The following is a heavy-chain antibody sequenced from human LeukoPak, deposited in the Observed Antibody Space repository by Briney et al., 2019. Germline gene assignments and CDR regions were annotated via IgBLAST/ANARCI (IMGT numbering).Heavy chain of an antibody. Sequence: PGGSLRLSCAASGFTFSSYGTHWVRQAPGKGLEWVAFIRYDGSNKYYADSVKGRFTISRDNSKNTLYLQMNSLRAEDTAVYYCAKRGEVRGDYYYYMDVWGKGTTVTISS. D-gene: IGHD3-10*01. CDR2: IRYDGSNK. CDR3: AKRGEVRGDYYYYMDV. V-gene: IGHV3-30*02. J-gene: IGHJ6*03. CDR1: GFTFSSYG.